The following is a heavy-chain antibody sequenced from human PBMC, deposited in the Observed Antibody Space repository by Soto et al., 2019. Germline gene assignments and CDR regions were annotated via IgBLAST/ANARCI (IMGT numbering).Heavy chain of an antibody. D-gene: IGHD1-26*01. CDR3: ARDQAIGGSPY. CDR1: GGSISSGSYY. CDR2: LYYSDST. J-gene: IGHJ4*02. Sequence: QVQLQESGPGLVKPSQTLSLTCTVSGGSISSGSYYWSWIRQHPGKGLEWIGYLYYSDSTYYNPSLKSRVTISGDASKNLFSLKLSSVTAADTAVYYCARDQAIGGSPYWGQGTLVTVSS. V-gene: IGHV4-31*03.